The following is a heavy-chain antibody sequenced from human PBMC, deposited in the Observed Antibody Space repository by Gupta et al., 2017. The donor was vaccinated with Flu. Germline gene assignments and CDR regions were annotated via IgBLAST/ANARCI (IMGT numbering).Heavy chain of an antibody. CDR2: ISAYNGNT. V-gene: IGHV1-18*01. J-gene: IGHJ4*02. Sequence: QVQLVQSGAEVKKPGASVKVSCKASGYTFTSYGISWVRQAPGQGLEWMGWISAYNGNTNDAQKLQGRVTMTTDTSTSTAYMELRSLRSDDTAVYYCSRVVFVEDIVVVPAAIPPGNYFDYWGQGTLVTVSS. D-gene: IGHD2-2*02. CDR3: SRVVFVEDIVVVPAAIPPGNYFDY. CDR1: GYTFTSYG.